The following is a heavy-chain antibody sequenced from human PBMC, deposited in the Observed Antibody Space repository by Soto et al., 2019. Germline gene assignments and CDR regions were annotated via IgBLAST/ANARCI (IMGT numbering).Heavy chain of an antibody. D-gene: IGHD1-26*01. CDR1: RFIFSDYA. V-gene: IGHV3-23*01. CDR2: IGGGNTDR. J-gene: IGHJ5*01. Sequence: DVQLLESGGGLVQPGGSLTLSCAASRFIFSDYAMNWVRQAPGKGLEWVSSIGGGNTDRYYADSVKGRFIISRDNSKNTMYLQMNSLRDDDTAVYYCAKDAVSYNGKCAWFDSWGQGPLVTVSS. CDR3: AKDAVSYNGKCAWFDS.